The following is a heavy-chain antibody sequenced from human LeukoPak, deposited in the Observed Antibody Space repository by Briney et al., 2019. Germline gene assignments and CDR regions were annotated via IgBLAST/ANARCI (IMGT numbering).Heavy chain of an antibody. CDR3: ARDGSGSGWYWFDP. D-gene: IGHD6-19*01. J-gene: IGHJ5*02. V-gene: IGHV4-4*07. Sequence: SETLSLTCTVSGGSISSSYWSWIRQPAGKGLEWIGRIYTSGITNYNPSLKSRVTMSVDTSKKQFSLKLTSVAAADTAVYYCARDGSGSGWYWFDPWGQGTLVTVSS. CDR1: GGSISSSY. CDR2: IYTSGIT.